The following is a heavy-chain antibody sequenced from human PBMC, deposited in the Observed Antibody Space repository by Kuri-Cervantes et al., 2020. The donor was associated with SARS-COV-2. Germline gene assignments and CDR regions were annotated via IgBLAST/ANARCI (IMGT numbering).Heavy chain of an antibody. CDR2: LYYSGST. V-gene: IGHV4-61*08. Sequence: SQTLSLTCAVSGGSISSGGYYWSWIRQPPGRGLEWIRYLYYSGSTNYNPSLKSRVTISLDTSKNQFSLKLSSVTAADTAVYYCATGSYYVAYDYWGQGALVTVSS. D-gene: IGHD1-26*01. J-gene: IGHJ4*02. CDR3: ATGSYYVAYDY. CDR1: GGSISSGGYY.